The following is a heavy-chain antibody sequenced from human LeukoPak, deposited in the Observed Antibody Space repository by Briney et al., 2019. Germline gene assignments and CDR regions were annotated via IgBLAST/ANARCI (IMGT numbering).Heavy chain of an antibody. J-gene: IGHJ4*02. CDR1: GFTFSSYA. CDR3: AKVPNYYDTTTYYG. D-gene: IGHD3-22*01. CDR2: ISGSGGST. V-gene: IGHV3-23*01. Sequence: PGGSLRLSCAASGFTFSSYAMSWVRQAPGKGLEWVSAISGSGGSTYYADSVKGRFTISRDNSKNTLYLQMNSLRVEDPAVYYCAKVPNYYDTTTYYGWGQGTLVAVSS.